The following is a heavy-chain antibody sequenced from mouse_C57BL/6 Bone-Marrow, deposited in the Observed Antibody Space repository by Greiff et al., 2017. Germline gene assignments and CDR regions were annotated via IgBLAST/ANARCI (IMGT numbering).Heavy chain of an antibody. Sequence: EVQVVESGGGLVKPGGSLKLSCAASGFTFSDYGMHWVRQAPEKGLEWVAYISSGSSTIYYADTVKGRFTISRDNAKNTLFLQMTSLRSEDTAMYYCAKPNWDAYYFDYWGQGTTLTVSS. J-gene: IGHJ2*01. D-gene: IGHD4-1*02. CDR3: AKPNWDAYYFDY. CDR2: ISSGSSTI. CDR1: GFTFSDYG. V-gene: IGHV5-17*01.